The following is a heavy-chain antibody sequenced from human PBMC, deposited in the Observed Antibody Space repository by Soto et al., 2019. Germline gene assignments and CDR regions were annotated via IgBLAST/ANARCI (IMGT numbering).Heavy chain of an antibody. D-gene: IGHD3-3*01. CDR1: GGSISSYY. CDR3: ASVGIYDFWSGHLNYYMDV. CDR2: IYYSGST. Sequence: PSETPSLTCTVCGGSISSYYWSWIRQHPGKGLEWIGYIYYSGSTNYNPSLKSRVTISVDTSKNQFSLKLSSVTAADTAVYYCASVGIYDFWSGHLNYYMDVWGKGTTVTVSS. V-gene: IGHV4-59*01. J-gene: IGHJ6*03.